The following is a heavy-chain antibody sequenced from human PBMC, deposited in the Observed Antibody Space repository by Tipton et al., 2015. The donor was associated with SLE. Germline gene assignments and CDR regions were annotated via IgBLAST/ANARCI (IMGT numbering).Heavy chain of an antibody. CDR2: ISQSGSDI. J-gene: IGHJ4*02. Sequence: SLRLSCAASGFSFSSYWMHWVRHAPGKGLEGVSHISQSGSDIYYADSVKGRFSITRDNAKNSLYLEMNSLRAEDTAVYYCARGAPGPVDFWGQGTPVTVSS. V-gene: IGHV3-48*03. CDR3: ARGAPGPVDF. D-gene: IGHD1-14*01. CDR1: GFSFSSYW.